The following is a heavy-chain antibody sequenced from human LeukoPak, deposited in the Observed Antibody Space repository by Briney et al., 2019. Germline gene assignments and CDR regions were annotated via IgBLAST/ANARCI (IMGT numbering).Heavy chain of an antibody. CDR3: AIFLIRGGKVGGAFDN. CDR2: ISWDGHST. Sequence: GRSLRLSCAGSGFSFDDYTMHWVRQAPGKCLEWVSLISWDGHSTYYADSVKGRFTISRDNSKNSLHMKMNSLRTEDTALYYCAIFLIRGGKVGGAFDNWGQGTLVTVSS. J-gene: IGHJ4*02. CDR1: GFSFDDYT. D-gene: IGHD3-10*01. V-gene: IGHV3-43*01.